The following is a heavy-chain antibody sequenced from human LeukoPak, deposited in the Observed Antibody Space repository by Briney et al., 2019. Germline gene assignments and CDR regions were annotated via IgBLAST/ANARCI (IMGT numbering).Heavy chain of an antibody. CDR1: GGSISSGSYY. CDR3: ARARSYLIDY. V-gene: IGHV4-61*02. D-gene: IGHD1-26*01. CDR2: IYTSGST. J-gene: IGHJ4*02. Sequence: SETLSLSCTVSGGSISSGSYYWSWIRQPAGKGLEWIGRIYTSGSTNYNPSLKSRVSISVDTSKNQFSLKLSSVTAADTAVYYCARARSYLIDYWGQGTLVTVSS.